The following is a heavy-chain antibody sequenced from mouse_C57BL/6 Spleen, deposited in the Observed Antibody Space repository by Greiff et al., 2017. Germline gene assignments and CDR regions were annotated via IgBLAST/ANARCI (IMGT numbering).Heavy chain of an antibody. CDR2: ISYDGSN. V-gene: IGHV3-6*01. D-gene: IGHD4-1*01. Sequence: EVHLVESGPGLVKPSQSLSLTCSVTGYSITSGYYWNWIRQFPGNKLEWMGYISYDGSNNYNPSLKNRISITRDTSKNQFFLKLNSVTTEDTATYYCARDLTGTGFFDYWGQGTTLTVSS. CDR1: GYSITSGYY. J-gene: IGHJ2*01. CDR3: ARDLTGTGFFDY.